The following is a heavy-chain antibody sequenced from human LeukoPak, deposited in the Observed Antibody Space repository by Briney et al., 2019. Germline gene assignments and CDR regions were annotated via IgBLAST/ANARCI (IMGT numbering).Heavy chain of an antibody. CDR1: GGSFSGYY. CDR3: ARDGYCSSTSCYMGVISDGYYYMDV. V-gene: IGHV4-34*01. Sequence: SETLSLTCAVYGGSFSGYYWSWIRQPPGKGLEWIGEINHSGSTNYNPSLKSRVTISVDTSKNQFSLKLSSVTAADTAVYYCARDGYCSSTSCYMGVISDGYYYMDVWGKGTTVTVS. D-gene: IGHD2-2*02. J-gene: IGHJ6*03. CDR2: INHSGST.